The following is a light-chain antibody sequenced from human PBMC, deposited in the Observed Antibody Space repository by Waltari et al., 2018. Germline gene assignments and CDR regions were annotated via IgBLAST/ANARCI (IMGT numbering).Light chain of an antibody. CDR3: QSYDNKLKV. Sequence: QSVLTQPPSVSGAPGQTVTIPCTGAFSNIGAGHAVHWYQRLPGAAPKLLIHKNNNRPSGVPARFSGSRSGASASLIIAGLQSEDEADYYCQSYDNKLKVFGSGTKVNVL. CDR1: FSNIGAGHA. J-gene: IGLJ6*01. V-gene: IGLV1-40*03. CDR2: KNN.